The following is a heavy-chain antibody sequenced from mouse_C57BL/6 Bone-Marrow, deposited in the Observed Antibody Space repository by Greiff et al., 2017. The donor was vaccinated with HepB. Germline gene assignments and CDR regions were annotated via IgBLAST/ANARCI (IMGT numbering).Heavy chain of an antibody. CDR1: GYTFTSYW. J-gene: IGHJ2*01. CDR2: IDPSDSYT. D-gene: IGHD1-1*01. CDR3: VLITTVVATEY. Sequence: QVQLQQPGAELVRPGTSVKLSCKASGYTFTSYWMHWVKQRPGQGLEWIGVIDPSDSYTNYNQKFKGKATLTVDTSSSTAYMQLSSLTSEDSAVYYCVLITTVVATEYWGQGTTLTVSS. V-gene: IGHV1-59*01.